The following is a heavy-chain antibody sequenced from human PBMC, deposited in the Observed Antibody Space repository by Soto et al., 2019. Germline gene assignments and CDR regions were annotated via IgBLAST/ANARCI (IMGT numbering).Heavy chain of an antibody. D-gene: IGHD2-2*01. CDR2: RPYDGSNR. V-gene: IGHV3-30*18. J-gene: IGHJ4*02. CDR1: GFTFSYYG. CDR3: AKGGRIPTSSVDY. Sequence: PGGSLSLSCAASGFTFSYYGAHWVSHAPGKGLEWVAGRPYDGSNRYYGDSVKGRFSISRDNPNNTLYLQMNSLRDEDTAVYYCAKGGRIPTSSVDYWGQGTLVTVSS.